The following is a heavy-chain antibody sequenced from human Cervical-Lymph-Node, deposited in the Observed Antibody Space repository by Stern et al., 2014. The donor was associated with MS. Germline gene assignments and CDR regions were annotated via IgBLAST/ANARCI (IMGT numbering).Heavy chain of an antibody. Sequence: QLVQSGAEVKKPGSSVKVSCKASGGTFSSYAIIWVRQAPGPGLERMGGIIPIFGTANYAQKFQGRVTITADESTSTAYMELSSLRSEDTAVYYCAIAVAARHYYYYGMDVWGQGTTVTVSS. CDR3: AIAVAARHYYYYGMDV. CDR1: GGTFSSYA. V-gene: IGHV1-69*01. J-gene: IGHJ6*02. D-gene: IGHD6-19*01. CDR2: IIPIFGTA.